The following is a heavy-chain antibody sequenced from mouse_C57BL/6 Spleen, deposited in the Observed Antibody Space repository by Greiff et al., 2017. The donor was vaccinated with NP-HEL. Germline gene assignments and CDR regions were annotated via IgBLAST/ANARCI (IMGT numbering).Heavy chain of an antibody. V-gene: IGHV1-5*01. Sequence: EVQLQQSGTVLARPGASVKMSCKTSGYTFTSYWMHWVKQRPGQGLEWIGAIYPGNSDTSYNQKFKGKAKLTAVTSASTAYMELSSLTNEDSAVYYCTRERVVRYAMDYWGQGTSVTVSS. D-gene: IGHD1-1*01. CDR1: GYTFTSYW. J-gene: IGHJ4*01. CDR3: TRERVVRYAMDY. CDR2: IYPGNSDT.